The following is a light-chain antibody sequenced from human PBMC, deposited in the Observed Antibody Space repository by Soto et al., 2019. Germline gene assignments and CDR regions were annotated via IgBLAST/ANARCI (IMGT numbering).Light chain of an antibody. CDR2: AAS. V-gene: IGKV3-20*01. Sequence: EIVLTQSPGTLSLSPGERATLSCRASQRVSGSYLAWYQQKPGQAPRLLISAASSRATGIPDRISGSGSGTDFTLTISRLEPEDFAVYYCQQYGSSPPITFGQGTRLEIK. CDR3: QQYGSSPPIT. CDR1: QRVSGSY. J-gene: IGKJ5*01.